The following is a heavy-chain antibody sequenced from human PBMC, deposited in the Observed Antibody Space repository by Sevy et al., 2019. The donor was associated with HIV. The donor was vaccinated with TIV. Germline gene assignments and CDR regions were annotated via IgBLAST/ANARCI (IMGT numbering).Heavy chain of an antibody. V-gene: IGHV1-2*02. CDR1: GYTFTGYY. Sequence: VSVKVSCKASGYTFTGYYMHWVRQAPGQGLEWMGWINPNSGGTNYAQKFQGRVTMTRDTSISTAYMELSRLRSDDTAVYYCARVRGQYYYDSSGYQYFDYWGQGTLVTVSS. D-gene: IGHD3-22*01. CDR2: INPNSGGT. J-gene: IGHJ4*02. CDR3: ARVRGQYYYDSSGYQYFDY.